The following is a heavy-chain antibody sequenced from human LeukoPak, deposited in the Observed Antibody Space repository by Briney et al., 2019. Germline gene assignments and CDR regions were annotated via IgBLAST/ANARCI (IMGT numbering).Heavy chain of an antibody. D-gene: IGHD3-16*01. CDR2: TRDKARGYTT. V-gene: IGHV3-72*01. J-gene: IGHJ3*02. CDR3: ARDGGEGDNSAFDI. CDR1: GVTLSDHH. Sequence: PGGSLRLSCAASGVTLSDHHMDWVRQAPGKGLEWVGRTRDKARGYTTEYAASVKGRFTISRDDSQTSVYLQMNSLKTEDTAVYFCARDGGEGDNSAFDIRGQGTVVTVSS.